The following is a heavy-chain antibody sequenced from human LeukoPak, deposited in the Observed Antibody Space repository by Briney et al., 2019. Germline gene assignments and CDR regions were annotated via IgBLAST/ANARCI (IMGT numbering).Heavy chain of an antibody. V-gene: IGHV1-2*02. CDR1: GYTFTGYY. CDR3: ATLGQPTYCSSTSCLYGMDV. J-gene: IGHJ6*02. D-gene: IGHD2-2*01. Sequence: ASVKVSCKASGYTFTGYYMHWVRQAPGQGLEWMGWINPNSGSTNYAQKFQGRVTMTRDTSISTAYMELSRLRSDDTAVYYCATLGQPTYCSSTSCLYGMDVWGQGTTVTVSS. CDR2: INPNSGST.